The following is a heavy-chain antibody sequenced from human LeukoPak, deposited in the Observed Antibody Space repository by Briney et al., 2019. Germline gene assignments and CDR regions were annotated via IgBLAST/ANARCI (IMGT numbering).Heavy chain of an antibody. CDR2: INPNSGGT. Sequence: GASVKVSCKASGYTFTGYYMHWVRQAPGQGLEWMGRINPNSGGTNYAQEFQGRVTMTRDTSISTAYMELSRLRSDDTAVYYCVTLYSGYDYDYWGQGTLVTVSS. J-gene: IGHJ4*02. V-gene: IGHV1-2*06. CDR1: GYTFTGYY. D-gene: IGHD5-12*01. CDR3: VTLYSGYDYDY.